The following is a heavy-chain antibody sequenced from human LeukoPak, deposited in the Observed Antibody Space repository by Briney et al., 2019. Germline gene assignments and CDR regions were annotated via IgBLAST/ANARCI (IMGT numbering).Heavy chain of an antibody. CDR1: GFTFSTYA. D-gene: IGHD4-23*01. V-gene: IGHV3-33*01. CDR3: ARDNGGCIDY. J-gene: IGHJ4*02. Sequence: PGGSLRLSCAASGFTFSTYAMHWVRQAPGKGLEWVAVIWYDGSNKYYADSVKGRFTISRDNSKNTLYLQMNSLRAEDAAVYYCARDNGGCIDYWGQGTLVTVSS. CDR2: IWYDGSNK.